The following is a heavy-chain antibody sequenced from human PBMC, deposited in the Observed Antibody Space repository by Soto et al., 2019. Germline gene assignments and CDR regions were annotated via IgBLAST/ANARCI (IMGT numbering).Heavy chain of an antibody. CDR3: ARPPDYYDSSGYDAFDI. Sequence: GESLKISCKGSGYSFTSYWIGWVRQIPGKGLEWMGIIYPGDSDTRYSPSFQGQVTISADKSISTAYLQWSSLKASDTAMYYCARPPDYYDSSGYDAFDIWGQGTMVTVSS. V-gene: IGHV5-51*01. D-gene: IGHD3-22*01. J-gene: IGHJ3*02. CDR1: GYSFTSYW. CDR2: IYPGDSDT.